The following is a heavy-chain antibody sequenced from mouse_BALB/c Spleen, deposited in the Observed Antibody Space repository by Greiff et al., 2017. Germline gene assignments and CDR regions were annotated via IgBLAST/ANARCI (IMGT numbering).Heavy chain of an antibody. J-gene: IGHJ1*01. CDR1: GFDFSRYW. CDR3: ARGYYGSSYWYFDV. CDR2: INPDSSTI. Sequence: EVQLVESGGGLVQPGGSLKLSCAASGFDFSRYWMSWVRQAPGKGLEWIGEINPDSSTINYTPSLKDKFIISRDNAKNTLYLQMSKVRSEDTALYYCARGYYGSSYWYFDVWGAGTTVTVSS. D-gene: IGHD1-1*01. V-gene: IGHV4-1*02.